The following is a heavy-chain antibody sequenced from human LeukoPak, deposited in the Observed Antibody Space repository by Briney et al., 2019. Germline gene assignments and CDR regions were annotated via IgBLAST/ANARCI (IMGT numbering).Heavy chain of an antibody. V-gene: IGHV4-38-2*02. CDR2: IYHSGST. J-gene: IGHJ5*02. Sequence: SETLSLTCTVSGYSISSGYYWGWIRQPPGKGLEWIGNIYHSGSTYYNPSLKSRVTISVDTSKNQFSLKLSSVTAADTAVYYCARWLWFGELSSGGWFDPWGQGTLVTVSS. CDR1: GYSISSGYY. D-gene: IGHD3-10*01. CDR3: ARWLWFGELSSGGWFDP.